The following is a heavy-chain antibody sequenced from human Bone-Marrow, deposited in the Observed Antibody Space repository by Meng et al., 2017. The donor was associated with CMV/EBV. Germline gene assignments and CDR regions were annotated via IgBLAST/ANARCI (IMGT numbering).Heavy chain of an antibody. CDR3: ARDSGEYGSYYYYYYGMDV. Sequence: GESLKISCAASGFTFSGYAMHWVRQAPGKGLEWVAVISYDGISKYYADSVKGRFTISRDNSKNTLYLQMNSLRAEDTAVYYCARDSGEYGSYYYYYYGMDVWGQGSTVTVAS. CDR2: ISYDGISK. D-gene: IGHD6-6*01. CDR1: GFTFSGYA. V-gene: IGHV3-30*04. J-gene: IGHJ6*02.